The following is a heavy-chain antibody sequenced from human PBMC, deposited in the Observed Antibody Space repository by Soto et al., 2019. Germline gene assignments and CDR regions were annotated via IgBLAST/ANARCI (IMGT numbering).Heavy chain of an antibody. Sequence: GGSLRLSCAASGFTFSSYWMHWVRQAPGKGLVWVSRINSDGSSTSYADSVKGRFTISRDNAKNTLYLQMNSLRAEDTAVYYCARVPRGETHYDFWSGYYTEFDYWGQGTLVTVSS. CDR3: ARVPRGETHYDFWSGYYTEFDY. J-gene: IGHJ4*02. CDR1: GFTFSSYW. V-gene: IGHV3-74*01. CDR2: INSDGSST. D-gene: IGHD3-3*01.